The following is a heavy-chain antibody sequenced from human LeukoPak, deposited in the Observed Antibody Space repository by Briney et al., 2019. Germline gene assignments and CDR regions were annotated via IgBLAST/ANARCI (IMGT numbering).Heavy chain of an antibody. Sequence: GGSLRLSCAASGFSFSGHWMNWVRQPPGKGLECMANIKADGSEKYYVDSVKGRFTISRDDAKRTVDLQMDNLRAEDTAIYYCAYRNNFEYWGQGALVTVSS. V-gene: IGHV3-7*05. CDR1: GFSFSGHW. CDR2: IKADGSEK. CDR3: AYRNNFEY. J-gene: IGHJ4*02. D-gene: IGHD1-26*01.